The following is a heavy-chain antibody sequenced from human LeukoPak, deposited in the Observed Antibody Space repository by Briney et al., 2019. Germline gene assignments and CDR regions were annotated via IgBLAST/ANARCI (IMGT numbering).Heavy chain of an antibody. CDR2: INHSGST. D-gene: IGHD3-22*01. Sequence: SETLSLTCAVYGESFSGYYWSWIRQPPGKGLEWIGEINHSGSTNYNPSLKSRVTISVDTSKNQFSLKLSSVTAADTAVYYCASGLGDYWGQGTLVTVSS. CDR1: GESFSGYY. V-gene: IGHV4-34*01. J-gene: IGHJ4*02. CDR3: ASGLGDY.